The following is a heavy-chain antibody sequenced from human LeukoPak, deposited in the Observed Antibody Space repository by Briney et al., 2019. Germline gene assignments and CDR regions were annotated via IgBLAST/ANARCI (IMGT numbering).Heavy chain of an antibody. Sequence: GGSLRLSCAASGFTFSSYWMSWVRQAPGKGLEWVADIKQDGSEKYYVDSVKGRFTISRDNAKNSLYLQMNRLRAEHTAVYYCAKVAGDYSDSYSHYYYMDVWGKGTTVTVSS. V-gene: IGHV3-7*01. D-gene: IGHD4/OR15-4a*01. CDR1: GFTFSSYW. J-gene: IGHJ6*03. CDR3: AKVAGDYSDSYSHYYYMDV. CDR2: IKQDGSEK.